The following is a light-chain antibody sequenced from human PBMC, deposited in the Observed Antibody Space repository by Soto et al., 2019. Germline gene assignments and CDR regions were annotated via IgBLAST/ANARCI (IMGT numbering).Light chain of an antibody. CDR3: QYYGSSPRVT. J-gene: IGKJ4*01. V-gene: IGKV3-15*01. CDR2: GTS. CDR1: QSVYSN. Sequence: EIVMTQSPATLSVSPGERATLSCRASQSVYSNLAWYQQKPGQAPRLLIYGTSTRATGIPARFSGSGSGTEFSLTISSLQSEDFAVYYCQYYGSSPRVTFGGGTKVEIK.